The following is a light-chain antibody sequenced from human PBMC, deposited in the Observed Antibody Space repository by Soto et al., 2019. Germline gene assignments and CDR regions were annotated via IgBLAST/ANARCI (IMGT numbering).Light chain of an antibody. Sequence: EIVFTPAPGTLSLSPGERATLSCRASQSVSNNYLAWYQQKPGQAHRLLIYGAYNRATGIQDRFSGSGSGTDFTLTIRSLQSEDFEVYDCKHYNKWPWTLGQGTKVDIK. CDR2: GAY. J-gene: IGKJ1*01. CDR3: KHYNKWPWT. CDR1: QSVSNNY. V-gene: IGKV3-20*01.